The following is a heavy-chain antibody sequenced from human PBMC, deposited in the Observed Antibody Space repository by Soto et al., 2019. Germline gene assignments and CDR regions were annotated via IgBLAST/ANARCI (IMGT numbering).Heavy chain of an antibody. CDR1: GFTFSSYS. CDR2: ISSSSSYI. J-gene: IGHJ6*02. Sequence: PGGSLRLSCAASGFTFSSYSMNWVRQAPGKGLEWVSSISSSSSYIYYADSVKGRFTISRDNAKNSLYLQMNSLRAEDTAVYYCARALLWFGERNTYYYYGMDVWGQGTTVTVSS. CDR3: ARALLWFGERNTYYYYGMDV. D-gene: IGHD3-10*01. V-gene: IGHV3-21*01.